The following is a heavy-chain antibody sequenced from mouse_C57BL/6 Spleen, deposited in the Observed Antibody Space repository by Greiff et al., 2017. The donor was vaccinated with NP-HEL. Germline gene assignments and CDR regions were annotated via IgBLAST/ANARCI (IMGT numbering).Heavy chain of an antibody. D-gene: IGHD1-1*01. V-gene: IGHV14-2*01. CDR3: ARVYGRGY. CDR2: IDPEDGAT. CDR1: GFTIKDYY. Sequence: VQLQQSGAELVKPGASVKLSCTASGFTIKDYYMHWVKQRPEQGLEWIGRIDPEDGATKYAPKFQGKATITEDTSSNTAYLQLSSLTSEDTAVYYCARVYGRGYWGQGTTLTVSS. J-gene: IGHJ2*01.